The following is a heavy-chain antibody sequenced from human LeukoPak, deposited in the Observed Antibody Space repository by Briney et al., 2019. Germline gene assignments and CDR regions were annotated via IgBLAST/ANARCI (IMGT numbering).Heavy chain of an antibody. CDR1: GHIFSAYE. Sequence: GGSLTLSCAPSGHIFSAYEMKWVRHAPGRGRVWVSDISISGSTIYYADSVKGRFTISRDNAKKSLYLQMNSLRAEPTAVYYCARVYSSGWSYWGQGTLVTVSS. CDR3: ARVYSSGWSY. D-gene: IGHD6-19*01. CDR2: ISISGSTI. J-gene: IGHJ4*02. V-gene: IGHV3-48*03.